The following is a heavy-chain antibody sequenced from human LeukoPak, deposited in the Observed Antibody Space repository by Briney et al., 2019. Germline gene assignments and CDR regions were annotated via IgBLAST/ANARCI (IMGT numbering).Heavy chain of an antibody. CDR2: INHSGST. J-gene: IGHJ4*02. D-gene: IGHD3-22*01. CDR3: ARRSNRRGYYYDSSGYRD. Sequence: PSETLSLTCAVYGGSFSGYYWSWIRQPPGKGLEWIGEINHSGSTNYNPSLKSRVTISVDTSKNQFSLKLSSVTAADTAVYYCARRSNRRGYYYDSSGYRDWGQGTLVTVSS. CDR1: GGSFSGYY. V-gene: IGHV4-34*01.